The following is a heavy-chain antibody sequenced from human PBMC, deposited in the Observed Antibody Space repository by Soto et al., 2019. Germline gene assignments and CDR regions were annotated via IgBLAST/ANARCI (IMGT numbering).Heavy chain of an antibody. D-gene: IGHD2-2*01. CDR1: GFSLSTSGVG. CDR3: ALLYCSSTSCYGDNWFDP. J-gene: IGHJ5*02. CDR2: IYWDDDK. Sequence: QITLKESGPPLVKPTQTLTLTCTFSGFSLSTSGVGVGWIRQPPGKALEWLALIYWDDDKRYSPSLKGRLTITKDTSQNQVVLTMTNMDPVDTATYYWALLYCSSTSCYGDNWFDPWGQGTLVTVSS. V-gene: IGHV2-5*02.